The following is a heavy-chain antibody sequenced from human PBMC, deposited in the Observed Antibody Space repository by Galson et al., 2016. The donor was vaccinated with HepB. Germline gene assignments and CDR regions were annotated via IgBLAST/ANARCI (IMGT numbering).Heavy chain of an antibody. CDR3: VRQPTYGYPFDY. Sequence: SLRLSCAAPGFIFSKYTTHWVRQAPGKGLQYVAGISYNGGTTHYADSVKGRFTISRDNSKNTLYLQMSSLRVEDTSVYFCVRQPTYGYPFDYWGQGTLVTVSS. J-gene: IGHJ4*02. D-gene: IGHD5-18*01. V-gene: IGHV3-64D*08. CDR1: GFIFSKYT. CDR2: ISYNGGTT.